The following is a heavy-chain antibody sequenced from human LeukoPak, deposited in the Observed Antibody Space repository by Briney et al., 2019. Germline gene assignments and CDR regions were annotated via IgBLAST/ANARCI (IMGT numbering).Heavy chain of an antibody. Sequence: GGSLRLSCAASGFTFTSYTMYWVRQPPGKGLEWVSIIGGSGGDIHYADSVKGRFTISRDNSKNTLYLQMNSLRVEDTAIYYCAIDPNWGIHYWGQGVLVTVSS. D-gene: IGHD7-27*01. J-gene: IGHJ4*02. CDR1: GFTFTSYT. V-gene: IGHV3-23*01. CDR2: IGGSGGDI. CDR3: AIDPNWGIHY.